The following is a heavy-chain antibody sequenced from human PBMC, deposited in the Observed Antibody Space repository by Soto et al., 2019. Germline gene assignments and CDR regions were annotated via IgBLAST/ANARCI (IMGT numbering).Heavy chain of an antibody. V-gene: IGHV4-30-4*02. CDR2: ISYSGFT. CDR1: GGSITSTDGY. J-gene: IGHJ4*02. Sequence: ASETLSLTCTVSGGSITSTDGYWSWIRQPPGKGLEWIGYISYSGFTLYNPSLQSRVTISKDTSKNQVVLTMTNMDPVDTATYYCARIGQVGAPPDYWGQGTLVTVSS. CDR3: ARIGQVGAPPDY. D-gene: IGHD1-26*01.